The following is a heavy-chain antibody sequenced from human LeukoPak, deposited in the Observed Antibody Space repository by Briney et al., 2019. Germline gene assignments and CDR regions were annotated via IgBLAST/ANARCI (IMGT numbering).Heavy chain of an antibody. CDR3: ARDRRPSQWLGIY. D-gene: IGHD6-19*01. Sequence: GGSLRLSCEASGITFNDYWMTWVRQAPGKGLEWVASIKHDGGEKYYVDSVKGRFTISRDNAKNSLYLQMNSLRVEDTAIYYCARDRRPSQWLGIYWGQGTLVIVSS. CDR2: IKHDGGEK. J-gene: IGHJ4*02. CDR1: GITFNDYW. V-gene: IGHV3-7*01.